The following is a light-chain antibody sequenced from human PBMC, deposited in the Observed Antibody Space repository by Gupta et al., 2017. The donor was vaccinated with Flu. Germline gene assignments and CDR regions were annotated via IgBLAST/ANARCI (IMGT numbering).Light chain of an antibody. J-gene: IGKJ4*01. CDR1: QDIRNT. CDR3: LHDYNCPLT. CDR2: NVS. V-gene: IGKV1-6*01. Sequence: AIQMSQTPSYMSASQGDRVTITCRASQDIRNTLGWYQQKPGQAPKLLMYNVSTLQSGVPSRFSGSGSGTDFTLIISSLQPEDFAIYYCLHDYNCPLTFGGGTKVEIK.